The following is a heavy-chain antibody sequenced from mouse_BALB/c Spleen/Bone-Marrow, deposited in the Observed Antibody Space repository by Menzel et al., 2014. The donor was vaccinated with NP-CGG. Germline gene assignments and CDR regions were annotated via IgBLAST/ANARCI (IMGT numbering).Heavy chain of an antibody. J-gene: IGHJ3*01. D-gene: IGHD2-1*01. Sequence: VKLQESGAELVKPGASVKLSCKASGYTFTSYYTYWVKQRPGQGLEWIGEINPSNGGTNFNEKFKNKATLTVDKSSSTAYMQLSSLIFEDSAVYYCTRSNGNWFAYWGQGTLVTVSA. CDR3: TRSNGNWFAY. CDR2: INPSNGGT. CDR1: GYTFTSYY. V-gene: IGHV1S81*02.